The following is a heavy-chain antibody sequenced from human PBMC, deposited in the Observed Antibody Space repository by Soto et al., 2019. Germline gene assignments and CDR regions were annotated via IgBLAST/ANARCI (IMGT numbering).Heavy chain of an antibody. CDR3: AKTAEAVAGTVFDY. Sequence: EVQLLESGGGLVQPGGSLRLSCVASGFTFRNFAMSWVRQAPGKGLAWVSAIGGGGGSTYYADSVKGRFTISRDNSKNTLYLQMSSLRAEDTAVYYCAKTAEAVAGTVFDYWGQGTLVTVSS. CDR1: GFTFRNFA. J-gene: IGHJ4*02. V-gene: IGHV3-23*01. D-gene: IGHD6-19*01. CDR2: IGGGGGST.